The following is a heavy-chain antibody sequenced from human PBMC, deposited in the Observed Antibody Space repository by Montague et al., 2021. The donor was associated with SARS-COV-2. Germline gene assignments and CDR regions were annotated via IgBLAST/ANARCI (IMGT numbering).Heavy chain of an antibody. J-gene: IGHJ4*02. D-gene: IGHD3-3*01. Sequence: SETLSLTCTVSGGSVSSYYWSWIRQPPGKGLEWIGYIYYSGSTNYNPSLKSRVTISVDTSKNQFSLKLSSVTAADTAVYYCASEVHDFWSGIDYWGQGTLVTVSS. CDR1: GGSVSSYY. CDR3: ASEVHDFWSGIDY. V-gene: IGHV4-59*02. CDR2: IYYSGST.